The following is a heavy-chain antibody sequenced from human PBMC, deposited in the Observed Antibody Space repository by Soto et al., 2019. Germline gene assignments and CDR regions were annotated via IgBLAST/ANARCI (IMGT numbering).Heavy chain of an antibody. V-gene: IGHV3-53*01. CDR2: IYSGGST. CDR3: ARGPTSMTSGFDY. D-gene: IGHD3-10*01. J-gene: IGHJ4*02. CDR1: GFTVSSNY. Sequence: GGSLRLSCAASGFTVSSNYMSWVRQAPGKGLEWVSVIYSGGSTYYADSVKGRFTISRDNSKNTLYLQMNSLRAEDTAVYYCARGPTSMTSGFDYWGQGTLVTVSS.